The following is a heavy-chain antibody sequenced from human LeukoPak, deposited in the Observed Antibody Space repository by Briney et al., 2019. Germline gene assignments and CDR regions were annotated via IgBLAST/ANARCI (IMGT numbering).Heavy chain of an antibody. Sequence: PSETLSLTCTVSGGSISSYYWSWIRQPPGKGLEWIGYIYTSGSTNYNPSLKSRVTISVDTSKNQFSLRLSSVTAADTAVYYCARRLRTSRAFDIWGQGTMVTVSS. V-gene: IGHV4-4*09. CDR3: ARRLRTSRAFDI. D-gene: IGHD2-2*01. J-gene: IGHJ3*02. CDR2: IYTSGST. CDR1: GGSISSYY.